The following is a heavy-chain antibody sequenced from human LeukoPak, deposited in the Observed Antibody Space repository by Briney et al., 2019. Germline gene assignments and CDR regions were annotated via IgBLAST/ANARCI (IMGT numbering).Heavy chain of an antibody. CDR3: ASDSMVRGVSYSFDY. D-gene: IGHD3-10*01. Sequence: SETLSLTCTVSGGSISSSSYYWGWIRQPPGKGLEWIGNIYYSGSTYYNPSLKSRVTISIDTSKNQFSLKLNSVTAADTAVFYCASDSMVRGVSYSFDYWGQGILVTVSS. CDR1: GGSISSSSYY. J-gene: IGHJ4*02. CDR2: IYYSGST. V-gene: IGHV4-39*07.